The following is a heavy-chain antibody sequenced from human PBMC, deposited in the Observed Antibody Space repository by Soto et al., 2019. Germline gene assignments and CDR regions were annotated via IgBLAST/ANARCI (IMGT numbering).Heavy chain of an antibody. CDR3: AKDRPISGSYPLGFDY. J-gene: IGHJ4*02. D-gene: IGHD1-26*01. CDR1: GFTFSNYT. Sequence: GGSLRLSCAASGFTFSNYTMSWVRQAPGKGLEWVSGISGSGSSTYNADFVKGRFTISRDNSKNTLYLQMNSLTAEDSAVYYCAKDRPISGSYPLGFDYWGQGTLVTVSS. V-gene: IGHV3-23*01. CDR2: ISGSGSST.